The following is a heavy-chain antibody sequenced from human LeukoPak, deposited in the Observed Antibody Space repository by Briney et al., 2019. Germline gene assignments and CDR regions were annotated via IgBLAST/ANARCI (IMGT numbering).Heavy chain of an antibody. CDR1: GFTFSSYA. CDR3: AEDDSGNLGPPRDY. Sequence: GGSLRLSCAASGFTFSSYAMSWVRQAPGKGLEWVSAISGSGGSTYYADSVKGRFTISRDNSKNTLYLQMNSLRAEDTAVYYCAEDDSGNLGPPRDYWGQGTLVTVSS. D-gene: IGHD1-26*01. V-gene: IGHV3-23*01. CDR2: ISGSGGST. J-gene: IGHJ4*02.